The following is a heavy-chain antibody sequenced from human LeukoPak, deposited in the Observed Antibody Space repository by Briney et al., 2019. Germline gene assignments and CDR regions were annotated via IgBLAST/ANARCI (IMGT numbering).Heavy chain of an antibody. CDR2: ITSDGSST. J-gene: IGHJ5*02. CDR3: VRDPSIAVAGTLNWFDP. Sequence: GGSLRLSCAASGFTFSSYWMHWVRQAPGKGLVWVSRITSDGSSTSYADSVKGRFTISRDNAKNTLYLQMNSLRAEDTAVYYCVRDPSIAVAGTLNWFDPWGQGTLVTVSP. V-gene: IGHV3-74*01. D-gene: IGHD6-19*01. CDR1: GFTFSSYW.